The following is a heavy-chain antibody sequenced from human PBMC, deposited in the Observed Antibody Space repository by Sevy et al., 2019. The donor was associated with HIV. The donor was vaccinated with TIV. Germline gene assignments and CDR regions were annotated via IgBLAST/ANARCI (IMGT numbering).Heavy chain of an antibody. V-gene: IGHV3-30*18. D-gene: IGHD3-22*01. Sequence: GGSLRLSCAASGFSFRNFGMHWVRQAPGKGLEWLALISFDGDTKYYGDSVKGRFTISRDNSKKTLYLQMNSLRVEETAVYYCAKRGGHDTSGYVSYYYYGMDVWGQGTTVTVSS. CDR2: ISFDGDTK. CDR1: GFSFRNFG. CDR3: AKRGGHDTSGYVSYYYYGMDV. J-gene: IGHJ6*02.